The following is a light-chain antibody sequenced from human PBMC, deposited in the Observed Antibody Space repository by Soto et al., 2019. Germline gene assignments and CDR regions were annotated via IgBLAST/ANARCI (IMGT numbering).Light chain of an antibody. CDR1: SSNIGSNY. V-gene: IGLV1-47*01. J-gene: IGLJ2*01. Sequence: QGVVTQPPSASGTPGQRVTISCSGSSSNIGSNYVYWYQQLPGTVPQLLIYRNSERPSGVPDRFSGSKSGTSASLAISGLRSEDEADYYCAAWDDSLSGVVFGGGTKLTVL. CDR3: AAWDDSLSGVV. CDR2: RNS.